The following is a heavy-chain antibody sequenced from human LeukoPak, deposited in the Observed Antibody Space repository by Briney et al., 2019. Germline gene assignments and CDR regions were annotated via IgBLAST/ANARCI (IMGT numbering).Heavy chain of an antibody. CDR2: MNPNSGNT. J-gene: IGHJ6*02. D-gene: IGHD3-9*01. V-gene: IGHV1-8*01. CDR1: GYTFTSYD. Sequence: GASVKVSCKASGYTFTSYDINWVRQATGQGLEWMGWMNPNSGNTGYAQKFQGRVTMTRNTSISTAYMELSSLRSEDTAVYYCAREGRYGSPDNYYYYGMDVWGQGTTVTVSS. CDR3: AREGRYGSPDNYYYYGMDV.